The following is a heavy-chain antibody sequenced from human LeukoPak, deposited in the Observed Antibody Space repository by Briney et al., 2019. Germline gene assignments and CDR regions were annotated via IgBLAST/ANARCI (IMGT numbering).Heavy chain of an antibody. V-gene: IGHV1-69*01. Sequence: GSSVKVSCKASGGTFSSYAISWVRQAPGQGPEWMGGIFPIFGTANYARKFQGRVTITADESTSTAYMELSSLRSEDTAVYYCARGYCSSTSCYRLSWFDPWGQGTLVTVSS. J-gene: IGHJ5*02. CDR1: GGTFSSYA. CDR3: ARGYCSSTSCYRLSWFDP. D-gene: IGHD2-2*02. CDR2: IFPIFGTA.